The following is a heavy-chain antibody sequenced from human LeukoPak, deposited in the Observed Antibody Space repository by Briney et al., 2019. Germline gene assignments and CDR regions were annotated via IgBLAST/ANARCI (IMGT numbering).Heavy chain of an antibody. CDR3: ARGARYSSGWYRWFDP. V-gene: IGHV4-34*01. CDR1: GGSFSGYY. Sequence: SETLSLTCAVYGGSFSGYYWSWIRQPPGKGLEWIGEINHSGSTNYNPSLKSRVTISVDTSKNQFSLKLSSVTAADTAVYYCARGARYSSGWYRWFDPWGQGTLVTVSS. J-gene: IGHJ5*02. D-gene: IGHD6-19*01. CDR2: INHSGST.